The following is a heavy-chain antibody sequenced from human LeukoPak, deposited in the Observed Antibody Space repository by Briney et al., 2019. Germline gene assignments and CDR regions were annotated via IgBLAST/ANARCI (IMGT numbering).Heavy chain of an antibody. J-gene: IGHJ4*02. CDR1: GGSISSSSYY. V-gene: IGHV4-39*01. D-gene: IGHD6-13*01. Sequence: SETLSLTCTVSGGSISSSSYYWGWIRQPPGKGLEWVGSIYYSGSTYYNPSLKSRVTISVDTSKNQFSLKLSSVTAADTAVYYCTGYSSSWYGAEPSFDYWGQGTLVTVSS. CDR3: TGYSSSWYGAEPSFDY. CDR2: IYYSGST.